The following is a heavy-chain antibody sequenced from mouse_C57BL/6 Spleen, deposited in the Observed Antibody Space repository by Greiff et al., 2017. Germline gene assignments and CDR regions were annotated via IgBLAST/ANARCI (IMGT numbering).Heavy chain of an antibody. Sequence: VQLQQSGPELVKPGASVKISCKASGYTFTDYYITWVKQRPGQGLEWIGWIFPGSGSTYYNEKFKGKATLTVDKSSSTAYMLLSSLTSGDSAVYFCARYGGGPYAMDYWGQGTSVTVSS. V-gene: IGHV1-75*01. CDR2: IFPGSGST. CDR3: ARYGGGPYAMDY. D-gene: IGHD1-1*02. J-gene: IGHJ4*01. CDR1: GYTFTDYY.